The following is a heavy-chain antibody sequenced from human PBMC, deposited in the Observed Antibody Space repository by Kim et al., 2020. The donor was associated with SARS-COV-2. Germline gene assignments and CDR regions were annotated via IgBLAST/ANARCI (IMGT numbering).Heavy chain of an antibody. CDR3: ARSRYIGSGGYDDY. Sequence: SPSFQGQVTISADKSISTAYLQWSSLKASDTAMYYCARSRYIGSGGYDDYWGQGTLVTVSS. V-gene: IGHV5-51*01. D-gene: IGHD5-12*01. J-gene: IGHJ4*02.